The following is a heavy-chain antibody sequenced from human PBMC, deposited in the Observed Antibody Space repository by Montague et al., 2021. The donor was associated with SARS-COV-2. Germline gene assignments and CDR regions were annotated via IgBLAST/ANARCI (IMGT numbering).Heavy chain of an antibody. CDR1: GGSISSGSYY. Sequence: SETRSLTCTVAGGSISSGSYYWGWIRQPPGKGLEWIGNIHSSGSTYYKSRVTISVDTSKNQFSLKVTSVTAADTAVYYCARHSGGSEVAGLDYWGQGILVTVSS. V-gene: IGHV4-39*01. CDR2: IHSSGST. D-gene: IGHD6-19*01. CDR3: ARHSGGSEVAGLDY. J-gene: IGHJ4*02.